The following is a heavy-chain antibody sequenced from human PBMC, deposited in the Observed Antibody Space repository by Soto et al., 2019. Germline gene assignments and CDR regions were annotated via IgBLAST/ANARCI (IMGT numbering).Heavy chain of an antibody. Sequence: SETLSLTCTVSGGSVTSGSYYWSWIRQPPGKGLEWIGYIYYSGSTIYNPSLKSRLTMSVDTSKNQFSRRLTSATAADTALYYCARDAPYPQGKWLNLDLWGQGTLVTVSS. CDR3: ARDAPYPQGKWLNLDL. CDR1: GGSVTSGSYY. V-gene: IGHV4-61*01. CDR2: IYYSGST. J-gene: IGHJ5*02. D-gene: IGHD5-12*01.